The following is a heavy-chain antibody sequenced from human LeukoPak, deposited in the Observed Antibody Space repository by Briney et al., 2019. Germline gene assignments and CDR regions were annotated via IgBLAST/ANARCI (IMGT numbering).Heavy chain of an antibody. CDR2: ISYDGSNK. Sequence: GGSLRLSCAASGFTFSSYAMHWVRQAPGKGLEWVAVISYDGSNKYYADSVKGRFTISRDNSKNTLYLQMNSLRAEDTAVYYCAKDPPWPAKIQLATGDYWGQGTLVTVSS. J-gene: IGHJ4*02. CDR3: AKDPPWPAKIQLATGDY. CDR1: GFTFSSYA. V-gene: IGHV3-30*04. D-gene: IGHD5-18*01.